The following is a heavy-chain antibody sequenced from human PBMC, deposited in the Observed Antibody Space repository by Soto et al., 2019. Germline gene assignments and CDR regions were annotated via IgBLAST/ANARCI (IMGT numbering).Heavy chain of an antibody. CDR3: ARVLLSSLASPYYFDY. CDR1: GDSVSSNSAA. V-gene: IGHV6-1*01. CDR2: TYYRSKWYN. Sequence: SQTLSLTCAISGDSVSSNSAAWNWIRQSPSRGLEWLGRTYYRSKWYNDYAVSVKSRITINPDTPKNQFSLQLNYVTPEDTAVYYCARVLLSSLASPYYFDYWGQGTLVTVSS. J-gene: IGHJ4*02. D-gene: IGHD6-6*01.